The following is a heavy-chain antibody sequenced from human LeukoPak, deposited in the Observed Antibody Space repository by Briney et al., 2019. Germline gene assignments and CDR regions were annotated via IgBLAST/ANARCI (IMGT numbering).Heavy chain of an antibody. J-gene: IGHJ4*02. Sequence: PGGSLRLSCAASGFTFSNYAMSWVRQAPGKGLEWVSSIYFSGGNTYSADSVKGPFTISRDNSRNTLYLQMNSLRAEDTAVYYCVKDQGEAIVPRRFDYWGQGTLVTVSS. CDR2: IYFSGGNT. CDR3: VKDQGEAIVPRRFDY. CDR1: GFTFSNYA. V-gene: IGHV3-23*01. D-gene: IGHD6-6*01.